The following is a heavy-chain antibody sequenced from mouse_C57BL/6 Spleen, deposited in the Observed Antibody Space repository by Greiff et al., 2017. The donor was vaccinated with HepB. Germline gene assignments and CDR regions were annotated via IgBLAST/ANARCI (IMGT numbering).Heavy chain of an antibody. CDR1: GFTFSSYA. CDR3: ARADYGSSYLFAY. J-gene: IGHJ3*01. CDR2: ISDGGSYT. V-gene: IGHV5-4*03. Sequence: EVMLVESGGGLVKPGGSLKLSCAASGFTFSSYAMSWVRQTPEKRLEWVATISDGGSYTYYPDNVKGRFTISRDNAKNNLYLQMSHLKSSDTAMYYCARADYGSSYLFAYWGQGTLVTVSA. D-gene: IGHD1-1*01.